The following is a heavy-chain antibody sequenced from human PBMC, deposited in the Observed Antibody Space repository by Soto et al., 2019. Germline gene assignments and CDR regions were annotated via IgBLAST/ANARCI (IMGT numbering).Heavy chain of an antibody. V-gene: IGHV4-38-2*02. Sequence: WGTLSLTCTVSGYSISSGSHWAWIRQPPGKGPEWIASIYHGGTTFYNPSLKSRITISVDTSNNQFSLKLTSVTAADTAVYYCARVHVMVVAGSTFDYWGHGTLVTVSS. J-gene: IGHJ4*01. CDR3: ARVHVMVVAGSTFDY. CDR1: GYSISSGSH. D-gene: IGHD6-19*01. CDR2: IYHGGTT.